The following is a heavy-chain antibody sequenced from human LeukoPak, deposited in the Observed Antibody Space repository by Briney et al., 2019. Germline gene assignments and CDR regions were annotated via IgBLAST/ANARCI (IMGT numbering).Heavy chain of an antibody. CDR3: AREVVAPAARYGMDV. V-gene: IGHV3-21*01. CDR1: GFTFSSYS. CDR2: ISSSSSYI. J-gene: IGHJ6*02. D-gene: IGHD2-2*01. Sequence: PGGSLRLSCAASGFTFSSYSMNWVRQAPGKGLEWVSSISSSSSYIYYADSVKGRFTISRDNAKNSLYLQMNSLRAEDTAVYYCAREVVAPAARYGMDVWGQGTTVTVSS.